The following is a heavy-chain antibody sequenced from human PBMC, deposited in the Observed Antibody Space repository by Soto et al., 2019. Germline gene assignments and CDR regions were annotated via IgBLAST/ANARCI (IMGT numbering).Heavy chain of an antibody. CDR3: ARYNWNYALYYYGMDV. CDR1: GYTFTSYD. D-gene: IGHD1-7*01. J-gene: IGHJ6*02. V-gene: IGHV1-18*01. Sequence: AAVKVSCKASGYTFTSYDMSWGRQAPGQGLEWMGWISAYNGNTNYAQKLQGRVTMTTDTSTSTAYMELRSLRSDDTAVYYCARYNWNYALYYYGMDVWGQGTTVTVSS. CDR2: ISAYNGNT.